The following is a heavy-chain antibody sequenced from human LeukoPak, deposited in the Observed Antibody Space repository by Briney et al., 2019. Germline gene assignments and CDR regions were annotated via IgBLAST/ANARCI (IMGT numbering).Heavy chain of an antibody. J-gene: IGHJ4*02. CDR1: GGSISYYY. V-gene: IGHV4-4*07. CDR3: ARLSTVTTSFDY. Sequence: PSETLSLTCTVSGGSISYYYWNWIRQPAGKGLEWIGRIYTSGRTYYNPSLKGRVSMSVDTSKNQFSLKLSSVTAADTAVYYCARLSTVTTSFDYWGQGTLVTVSS. CDR2: IYTSGRT. D-gene: IGHD4-11*01.